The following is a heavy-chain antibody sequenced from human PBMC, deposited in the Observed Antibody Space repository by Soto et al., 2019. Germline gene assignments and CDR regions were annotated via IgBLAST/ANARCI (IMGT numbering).Heavy chain of an antibody. V-gene: IGHV3-48*04. CDR3: ARDRAAGGY. CDR1: GXSLSTFY. J-gene: IGHJ4*02. Sequence: GSLILSCAASGXSLSTFYMNWVRQAPGKGLEWVAYINSGSDTIHYADSVRGRFTVSIDNAKNSLFLQMNSMRVEDTALYYCARDRAAGGYWGQGTLVTVSS. D-gene: IGHD6-13*01. CDR2: INSGSDTI.